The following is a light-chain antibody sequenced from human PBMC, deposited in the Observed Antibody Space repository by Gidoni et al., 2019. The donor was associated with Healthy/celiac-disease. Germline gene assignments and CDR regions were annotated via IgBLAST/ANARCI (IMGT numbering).Light chain of an antibody. CDR3: QQYNSYWT. V-gene: IGKV1-5*03. Sequence: DIQMTQSPSTLSASVGDRVTITCRASQSISSWLAWYQQKPGKAPKLLIYKASSLESGVPSRFRGSGSGTEFTLTISSLQPDDFATYYCQQYNSYWTFGPGTKVEIK. J-gene: IGKJ1*01. CDR1: QSISSW. CDR2: KAS.